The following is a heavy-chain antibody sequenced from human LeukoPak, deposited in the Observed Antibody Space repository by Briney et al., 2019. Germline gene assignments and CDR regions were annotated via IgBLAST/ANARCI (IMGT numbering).Heavy chain of an antibody. CDR1: GFTFTSYW. CDR3: AKDHDNNGFFY. D-gene: IGHD3-22*01. CDR2: VEHDGSRT. Sequence: PGGSLRLSCAASGFTFTSYWMHWVRQPPGKGLVWVSRVEHDGSRTAYADSVTGRFTISRDNSKNTLSLQMDSLRAEDTAVYYCAKDHDNNGFFYWGQGTLVTVSS. V-gene: IGHV3-74*01. J-gene: IGHJ4*02.